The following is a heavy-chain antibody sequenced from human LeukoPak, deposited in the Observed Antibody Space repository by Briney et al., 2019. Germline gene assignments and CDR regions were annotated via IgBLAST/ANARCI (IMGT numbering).Heavy chain of an antibody. CDR1: GESFSAYS. Sequence: PSETLSLTCAVYGESFSAYSWNWIRQSPGKGLEWIGEINHSGSTNYNPSLKSRVTISVDTSKNQTSKRQFSLKLNSVTAADTAVYYCTRERSTPGINWFDPWGQGALVTVSS. CDR3: TRERSTPGINWFDP. D-gene: IGHD2-2*01. J-gene: IGHJ5*02. CDR2: INHSGST. V-gene: IGHV4-34*01.